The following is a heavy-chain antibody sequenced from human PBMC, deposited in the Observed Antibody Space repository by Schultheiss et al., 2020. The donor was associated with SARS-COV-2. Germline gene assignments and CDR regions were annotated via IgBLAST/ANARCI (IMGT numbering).Heavy chain of an antibody. J-gene: IGHJ6*02. CDR2: ISSSSSYT. CDR3: ATGTTAAWDYYYGMDV. D-gene: IGHD6-13*01. Sequence: GGSLRLSCAASGFTFSSYWMSWVRQAPGKGLEWVSYISSSSSYTNYADSVKGRFTISRDNAKNSLYLQMNSLRAEDTAVYYCATGTTAAWDYYYGMDVWGQGTTVTVSS. V-gene: IGHV3-21*05. CDR1: GFTFSSYW.